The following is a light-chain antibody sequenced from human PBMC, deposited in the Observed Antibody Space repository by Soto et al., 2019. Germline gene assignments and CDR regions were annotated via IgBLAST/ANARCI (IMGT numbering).Light chain of an antibody. CDR1: QSVSSSY. Sequence: EIVLTQSPGTLSLSPGERATLSCRASQSVSSSYLAWYQQKPGQAPRLLIYDASSRATGIPDRFSGSGSGTDFTLTISRLDPEDFAVYYCQQYGSSPSITFGQGTRLEIK. J-gene: IGKJ5*01. CDR2: DAS. V-gene: IGKV3-20*01. CDR3: QQYGSSPSIT.